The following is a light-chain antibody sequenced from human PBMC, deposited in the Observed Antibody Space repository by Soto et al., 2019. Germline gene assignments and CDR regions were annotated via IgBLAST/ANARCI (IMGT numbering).Light chain of an antibody. CDR3: QQRYNSPPLT. CDR2: NAS. CDR1: QDISIY. V-gene: IGKV3-11*01. J-gene: IGKJ4*01. Sequence: EIVLTQSPATLYLSPGERATLSCRASQDISIYLAWYQQKPGQPPRLLIFNASNRATGIPARFSGSGSGTDFTLTISSLGPEDFAVYYCQQRYNSPPLTFGGGTTVEIK.